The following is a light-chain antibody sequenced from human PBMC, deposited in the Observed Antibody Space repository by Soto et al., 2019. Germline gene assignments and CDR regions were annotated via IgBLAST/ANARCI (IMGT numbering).Light chain of an antibody. CDR3: QQYGTSPIT. Sequence: ENVLTQSPGTLSLSPRERATLSCRASQTVSSYLTWYQQRPGQAPRLLIYGASKRATGIPDRFSGSGSGTDFTLTIIRLEPEDFALYYCQQYGTSPITFGQGTRLEIK. CDR2: GAS. J-gene: IGKJ5*01. CDR1: QTVSSY. V-gene: IGKV3-20*01.